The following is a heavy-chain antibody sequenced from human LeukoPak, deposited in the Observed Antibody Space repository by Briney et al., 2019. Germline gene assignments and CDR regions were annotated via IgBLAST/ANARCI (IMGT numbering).Heavy chain of an antibody. CDR2: INTNTGNP. CDR1: GYTFTSYA. V-gene: IGHV7-4-1*02. J-gene: IGHJ6*03. D-gene: IGHD2-21*01. CDR3: ARRPPFVGIYYMDV. Sequence: ASVKFSCKASGYTFTSYAMNWVRQAPGQGLEWMGWINTNTGNPTYAQGFTGRFVFSLDTSVSTAYLQISSLKAEDTAVYYCARRPPFVGIYYMDVWGKGTTVTVSS.